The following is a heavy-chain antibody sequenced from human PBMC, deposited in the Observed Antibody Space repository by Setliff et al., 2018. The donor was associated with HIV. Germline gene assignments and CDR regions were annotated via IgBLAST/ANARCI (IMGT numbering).Heavy chain of an antibody. D-gene: IGHD6-19*01. CDR3: ARHVRWLGDVFDF. V-gene: IGHV3-21*04. J-gene: IGHJ3*01. Sequence: PGGSLRLSCAASGFAFSFYAMNWVRQTPGKGLEWVSSISASATYIYYADSVKGRFTISTDIAKQSVYLQMNSVRAEDTAVYYCARHVRWLGDVFDFWGHGTVVTVSS. CDR2: ISASATYI. CDR1: GFAFSFYA.